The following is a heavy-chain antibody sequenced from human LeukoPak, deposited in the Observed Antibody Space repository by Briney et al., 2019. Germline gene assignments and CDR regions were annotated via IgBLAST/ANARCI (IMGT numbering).Heavy chain of an antibody. J-gene: IGHJ4*02. CDR3: ARLSGLQLWLLDY. D-gene: IGHD5-18*01. V-gene: IGHV1-2*02. Sequence: ASVKVSCKASGYTFTGYYMHWVRQAPGQGLEWMGWFNPNSGGTNYAQKFQGRVTMTRDTSISTAYMELSRLRSDDTAVYYCARLSGLQLWLLDYWGQGTLVTVSS. CDR2: FNPNSGGT. CDR1: GYTFTGYY.